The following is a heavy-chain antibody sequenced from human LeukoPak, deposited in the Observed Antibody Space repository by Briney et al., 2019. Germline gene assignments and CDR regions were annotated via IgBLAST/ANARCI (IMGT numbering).Heavy chain of an antibody. CDR1: GGSISSGGYS. CDR3: ARERRNCFDP. Sequence: SQTLSLTCAVSGGSISSGGYSWSWIRQPPGKGLEWIGYIYHSGSTYYNPSLKSRVTMSVDRSKNQFSLRLTSVTAADTAVYYCARERRNCFDPWGQGTLVTVSS. CDR2: IYHSGST. V-gene: IGHV4-30-2*01. J-gene: IGHJ5*02. D-gene: IGHD1-1*01.